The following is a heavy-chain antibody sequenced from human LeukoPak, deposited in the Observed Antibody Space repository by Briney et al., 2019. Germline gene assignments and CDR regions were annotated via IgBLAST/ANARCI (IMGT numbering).Heavy chain of an antibody. D-gene: IGHD5-18*01. J-gene: IGHJ4*02. Sequence: QSGGSLRLSCAASGFTFSRNGMHWVRQAPGKGLEWVALIWYDGSKEYYADSVKGRLTISRDNSKNTLFLQIDSLRAEDTALYYCARAVGRYASTETAMDGLDYWGQGTLVTVSS. CDR3: ARAVGRYASTETAMDGLDY. V-gene: IGHV3-33*01. CDR2: IWYDGSKE. CDR1: GFTFSRNG.